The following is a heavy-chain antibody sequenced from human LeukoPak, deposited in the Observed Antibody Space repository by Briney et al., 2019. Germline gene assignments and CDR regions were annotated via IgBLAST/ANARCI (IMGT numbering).Heavy chain of an antibody. Sequence: GGSLRLSCAASGFTFSNYSVNWVRQAPGKGLEWVSSISSGSSYIYYADSVKGRFTISRDNAKNSLYLQMNSLRAEDTAVYYCASLAVAAEEDYWGQGTLVTVSS. CDR3: ASLAVAAEEDY. CDR2: ISSGSSYI. V-gene: IGHV3-21*01. D-gene: IGHD6-19*01. J-gene: IGHJ4*02. CDR1: GFTFSNYS.